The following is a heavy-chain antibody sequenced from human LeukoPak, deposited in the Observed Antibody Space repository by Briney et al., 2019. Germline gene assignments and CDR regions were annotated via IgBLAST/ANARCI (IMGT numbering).Heavy chain of an antibody. V-gene: IGHV3-72*01. CDR3: TRAGGNYSFEY. D-gene: IGHD1-26*01. CDR1: GFTLSDHY. CDR2: IRNKARSYTT. J-gene: IGHJ4*02. Sequence: GGSLRLSCAASGFTLSDHYMDWVRQAPGKGLEWVGRIRNKARSYTTEYAASVKGRFTISRDDSKISLDLQMNSLKTEDTAVYYCTRAGGNYSFEYWGQGTLVTVSP.